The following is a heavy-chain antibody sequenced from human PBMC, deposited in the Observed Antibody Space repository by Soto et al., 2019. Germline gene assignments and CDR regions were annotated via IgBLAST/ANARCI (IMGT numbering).Heavy chain of an antibody. D-gene: IGHD2-2*02. CDR1: GFTFSSYA. CDR2: ISNDGSDK. V-gene: IGHV3-30-3*01. CDR3: ARSQGYRVESQLQYWGYFDS. J-gene: IGHJ4*02. Sequence: QVQLVESGGGVFQPGRSLRLSCAASGFTFSSYAMHWVRQAPGKGLEWVAAISNDGSDKYYADSVKGRFTISRDNSKNTLYLQMNSLRAEDAAAYSCARSQGYRVESQLQYWGYFDSWGQGTLVTVSS.